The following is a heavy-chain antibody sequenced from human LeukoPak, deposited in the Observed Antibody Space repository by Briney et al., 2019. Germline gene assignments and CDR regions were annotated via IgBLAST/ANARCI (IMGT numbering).Heavy chain of an antibody. V-gene: IGHV3-23*01. D-gene: IGHD2-2*01. J-gene: IGHJ6*02. Sequence: GGSLRLSCAASGFTFSSYAMSWVRQAPGKGLEWVSVICARGDNAYYADSVKGRLSISRDNSKNTLYLQMNSLRAEDTALYYCAKGSSSSCYGVSDVWGQGTTVTVS. CDR2: ICARGDNA. CDR3: AKGSSSSCYGVSDV. CDR1: GFTFSSYA.